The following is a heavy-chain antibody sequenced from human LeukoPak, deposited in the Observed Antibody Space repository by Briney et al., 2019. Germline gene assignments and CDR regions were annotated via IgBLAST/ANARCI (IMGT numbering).Heavy chain of an antibody. Sequence: GGSLRLSCAASGFTFSSYGMHWVRQAPGKGLEWVAVISYDGSNKYYADSVKGRFTISRDNSKNTLYLQMNSLRAEDTAVYYCARGITGRYYYGMDVWGQGTTVTVSS. CDR3: ARGITGRYYYGMDV. CDR2: ISYDGSNK. V-gene: IGHV3-30*03. J-gene: IGHJ6*02. D-gene: IGHD1-20*01. CDR1: GFTFSSYG.